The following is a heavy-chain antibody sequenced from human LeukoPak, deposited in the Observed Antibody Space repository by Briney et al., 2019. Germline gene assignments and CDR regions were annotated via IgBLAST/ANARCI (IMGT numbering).Heavy chain of an antibody. CDR2: ISYSGST. D-gene: IGHD3-10*01. Sequence: SETLSLTCTVSAGSISSYYWTWIRQPPGKGLEWIGYISYSGSTNYSPSLKSRVTISVDTSKNQFSLTLSSVTAADTAVYYCTRSDGYGLVGIWGQGTMVTVSS. CDR3: TRSDGYGLVGI. CDR1: AGSISSYY. J-gene: IGHJ3*01. V-gene: IGHV4-59*12.